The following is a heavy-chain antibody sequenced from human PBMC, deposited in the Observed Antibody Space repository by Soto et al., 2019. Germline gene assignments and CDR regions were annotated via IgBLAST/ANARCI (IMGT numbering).Heavy chain of an antibody. CDR1: GFIFSGSA. Sequence: EVQLVESGGGLVQPGGSLKLSCAASGFIFSGSAIHWVRQASGKGLEWVGRIRSKANSYATSYAASLKGRFTVSRDDSKNTAHLQMNSLKTEDTAVYYGTLTYYYGAYYFDYWGQGTLVTVSS. V-gene: IGHV3-73*02. CDR2: IRSKANSYAT. D-gene: IGHD3-10*01. CDR3: TLTYYYGAYYFDY. J-gene: IGHJ4*02.